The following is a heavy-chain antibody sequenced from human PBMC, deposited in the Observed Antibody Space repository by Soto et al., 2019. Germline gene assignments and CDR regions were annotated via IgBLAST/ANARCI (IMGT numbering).Heavy chain of an antibody. CDR2: IRSKANSYAT. J-gene: IGHJ4*02. V-gene: IGHV3-73*01. D-gene: IGHD3-16*01. CDR3: DGRYASLDY. Sequence: EVQLVESGGGLVQPGGSLKLSCAASGFTFSGSAMQWVRQASGKGLEWVGRIRSKANSYATAYAASVKGRFTISRDDSKNTAYLQMNSPKTEDTAVYYCDGRYASLDYCGQGTLVTVSS. CDR1: GFTFSGSA.